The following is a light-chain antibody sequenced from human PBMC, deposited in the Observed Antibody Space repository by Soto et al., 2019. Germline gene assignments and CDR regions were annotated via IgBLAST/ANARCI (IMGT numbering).Light chain of an antibody. CDR1: SSDIGIYNY. CDR3: CSYAGSYSLV. CDR2: DVT. J-gene: IGLJ2*01. Sequence: QSALTQPRSVSGSPGQSVTISCTGTSSDIGIYNYVSWYQQHPGKAPKLMIYDVTKRPSGVPDRFSGSKSGYTASLTISVLQADDEADYYCCSYAGSYSLVFGGGSKLTVL. V-gene: IGLV2-11*01.